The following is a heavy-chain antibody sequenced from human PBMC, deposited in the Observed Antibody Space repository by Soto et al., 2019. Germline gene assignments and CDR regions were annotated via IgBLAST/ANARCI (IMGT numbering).Heavy chain of an antibody. Sequence: EVQLVESGGGLVKPGGSLRLSCAASGFTFSNAWMSWVRQAPGKGLEWGGRIKSKTDGGTTDYAGHVKGRFTISRDDSKNTLYLQMNSLKTEDKAVYYCTTVGGTVTTDYWGQGTLVTVSS. D-gene: IGHD4-4*01. CDR1: GFTFSNAW. V-gene: IGHV3-15*01. J-gene: IGHJ4*02. CDR3: TTVGGTVTTDY. CDR2: IKSKTDGGTT.